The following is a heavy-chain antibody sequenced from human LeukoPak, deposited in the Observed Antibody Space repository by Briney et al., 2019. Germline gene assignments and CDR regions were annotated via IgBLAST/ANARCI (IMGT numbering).Heavy chain of an antibody. D-gene: IGHD2-2*01. J-gene: IGHJ6*02. CDR3: VKDRGCITTNCYEVSTFYGMDV. V-gene: IGHV1-2*02. CDR2: INPNSGGT. CDR1: GYTFTGYY. Sequence: ASVNVSCKASGYTFTGYYMHWVRQAPGQGLEWMGWINPNSGGTNYAQKFQGRVTMTRDTSISTAYMELSRLRSDDTAVYYCVKDRGCITTNCYEVSTFYGMDVWGQGTTVTVSS.